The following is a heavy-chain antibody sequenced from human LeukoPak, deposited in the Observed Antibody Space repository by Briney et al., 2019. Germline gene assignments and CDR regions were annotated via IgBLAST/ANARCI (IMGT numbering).Heavy chain of an antibody. CDR1: GYSFTTPD. V-gene: IGHV1-8*01. Sequence: ASVKVSCKASGYSFTTPDITWVRQSTGQGLEWMGWMNPNSGKSGYAQKFQGRVTMTRDTSISTVYMELSSLGSDDTAVYYCARESGLTDNWLDSWGQGTLVIVSS. CDR2: MNPNSGKS. D-gene: IGHD5-12*01. J-gene: IGHJ5*01. CDR3: ARESGLTDNWLDS.